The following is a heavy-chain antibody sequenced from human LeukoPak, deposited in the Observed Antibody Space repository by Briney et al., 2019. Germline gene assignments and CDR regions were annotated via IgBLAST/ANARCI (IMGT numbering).Heavy chain of an antibody. Sequence: GGSLRLSCAASGFTFSTYSMNWLRQAPGKGLEWVAYISTSSTTIYYADSVKGRFTISRDNAKNTLYLQMNSLRAEDTAVYYCARDMYYYGSGSAFDIWGQGTVVTVSS. J-gene: IGHJ3*02. D-gene: IGHD3-10*01. CDR2: ISTSSTTI. CDR1: GFTFSTYS. V-gene: IGHV3-48*04. CDR3: ARDMYYYGSGSAFDI.